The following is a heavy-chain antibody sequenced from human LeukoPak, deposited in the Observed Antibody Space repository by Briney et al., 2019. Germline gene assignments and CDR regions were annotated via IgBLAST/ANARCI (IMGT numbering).Heavy chain of an antibody. CDR1: GGSFSGYY. V-gene: IGHV4-34*01. J-gene: IGHJ4*02. CDR3: ARKRSPRSPFDY. CDR2: INHSGST. D-gene: IGHD3-3*01. Sequence: KPSETLSLTCAVYGGSFSGYYWSWIRQPPGKGLEWIGEINHSGSTNYNPSLKSRATISVDTSKNQFSLKLSSVTAADTAVYYCARKRSPRSPFDYWGQGTLVTVSS.